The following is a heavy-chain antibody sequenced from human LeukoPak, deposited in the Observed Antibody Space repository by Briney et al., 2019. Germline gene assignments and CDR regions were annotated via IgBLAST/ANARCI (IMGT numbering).Heavy chain of an antibody. CDR2: INHSGST. J-gene: IGHJ6*03. CDR3: ARGVDYYDSSGYHVYYYYMDV. Sequence: PSETLSLTCAVYGGSFSGYYWSWIRQPPGKGLEWIGEINHSGSTNYNPSLKSRVTISVDTSKNQFSLKLSSVTAADTAVYYCARGVDYYDSSGYHVYYYYMDVWGKGTTVIVSS. V-gene: IGHV4-34*01. D-gene: IGHD3-22*01. CDR1: GGSFSGYY.